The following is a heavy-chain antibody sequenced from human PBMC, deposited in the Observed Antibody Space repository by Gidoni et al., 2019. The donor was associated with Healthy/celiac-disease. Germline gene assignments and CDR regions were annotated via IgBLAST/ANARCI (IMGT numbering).Heavy chain of an antibody. D-gene: IGHD6-13*01. Sequence: QLQLQESGPGLVKPSETLSLTCTVSGGSISSSSYYWGWIRQPPGTGLEWIGSIYYSESTYYNQSLKSRVTISVDTSNNQFSLKLSSVTAADTAVYYWARQKGIAAAGKGGNWFDPWGQGTLVTVSS. V-gene: IGHV4-39*01. CDR3: ARQKGIAAAGKGGNWFDP. J-gene: IGHJ5*02. CDR1: GGSISSSSYY. CDR2: IYYSEST.